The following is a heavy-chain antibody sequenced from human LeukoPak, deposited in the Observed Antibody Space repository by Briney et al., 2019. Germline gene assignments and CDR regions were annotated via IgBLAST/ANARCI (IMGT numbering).Heavy chain of an antibody. CDR2: IRYDGSNK. CDR3: AKDDLEVRGVTMYNWFDP. J-gene: IGHJ5*02. CDR1: GFTFSNYE. D-gene: IGHD3-10*01. V-gene: IGHV3-30*02. Sequence: PGGSLRLSCAASGFTFSNYEMNWVRQAPGKGLEWVAFIRYDGSNKYYADSVKGRFTISRDNSKNTLYLQMNSLRAEDTAVYYCAKDDLEVRGVTMYNWFDPWGQGTLVTVSS.